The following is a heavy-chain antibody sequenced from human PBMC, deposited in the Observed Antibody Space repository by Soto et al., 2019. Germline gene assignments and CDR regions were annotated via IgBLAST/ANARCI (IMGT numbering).Heavy chain of an antibody. CDR2: ISAYNGNT. CDR3: AREYDFWSGSPRDWFDP. V-gene: IGHV1-18*01. CDR1: GYTFTGYG. D-gene: IGHD3-3*01. J-gene: IGHJ5*02. Sequence: QVQLVQSGAEVKKPGASVKVSCKASGYTFTGYGISWVRQAPGQGLEWMGWISAYNGNTNYAQKLQGRVTMTTDTSTSTAYMELRSLRSDDTAVYYCAREYDFWSGSPRDWFDPWGQGTLVTVSS.